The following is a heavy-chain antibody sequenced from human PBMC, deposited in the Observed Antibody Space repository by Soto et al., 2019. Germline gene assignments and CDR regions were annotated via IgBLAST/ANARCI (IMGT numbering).Heavy chain of an antibody. V-gene: IGHV3-21*01. CDR3: ARAVENWLWFGEYRVDV. J-gene: IGHJ6*04. CDR2: ISSSSSYI. CDR1: GFTFSRYS. D-gene: IGHD3-10*01. Sequence: PGGSLRLSCAASGFTFSRYSINWVRQAPGKGLEWVSSISSSSSYIYYADSVKGRFTISRGNAKNSLYLQMNSLRAEDTAVYYCARAVENWLWFGEYRVDVWGKGTTVTVSS.